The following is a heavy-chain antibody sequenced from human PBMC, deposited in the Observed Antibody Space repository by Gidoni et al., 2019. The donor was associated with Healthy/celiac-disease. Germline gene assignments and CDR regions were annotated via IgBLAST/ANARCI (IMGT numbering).Heavy chain of an antibody. CDR1: GGSISRSCYY. D-gene: IGHD5-12*01. Sequence: QLQLQESGPGLVKHSEAVALTCTVSGGSISRSCYYWCWIRQPPGKGLEWIGSIYYSGGTYYNPSLKRRVTISVDTSTTQFSLKLSSVPAADTAVYYCASTEYSGYALVAAPDYWGQGTLVTVSS. CDR3: ASTEYSGYALVAAPDY. V-gene: IGHV4-39*01. J-gene: IGHJ4*02. CDR2: IYYSGGT.